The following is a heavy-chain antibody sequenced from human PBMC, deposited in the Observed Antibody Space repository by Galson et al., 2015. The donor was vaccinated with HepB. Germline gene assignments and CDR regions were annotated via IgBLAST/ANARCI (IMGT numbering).Heavy chain of an antibody. CDR2: IYYSGST. D-gene: IGHD6-13*01. CDR3: ARGGMEAAAPLYYYYYGMDV. CDR1: GGSISSYY. Sequence: TLSLTCTVSGGSISSYYWSWIRQPPGKGLEWIGYIYYSGSTNYNPSLKSRVTISVDTSKNQFSLKLSSVTAADTAVYYCARGGMEAAAPLYYYYYGMDVWGQGTTVTVSS. V-gene: IGHV4-59*01. J-gene: IGHJ6*02.